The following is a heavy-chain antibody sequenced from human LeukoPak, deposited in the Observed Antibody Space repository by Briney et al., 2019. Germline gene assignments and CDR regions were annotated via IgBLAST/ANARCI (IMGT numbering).Heavy chain of an antibody. D-gene: IGHD3-10*01. V-gene: IGHV3-21*01. CDR3: VRDFLGESGAGGC. Sequence: GGSLRLSCAASGFTFSSYTMNWVRQAPGKGPEWVSSISPSGSSTYNADSLRGRFTISRDNAKDPVFLQMNSLRGEDTAVYYCVRDFLGESGAGGCWGQGTLVTVSS. CDR1: GFTFSSYT. J-gene: IGHJ4*02. CDR2: ISPSGSST.